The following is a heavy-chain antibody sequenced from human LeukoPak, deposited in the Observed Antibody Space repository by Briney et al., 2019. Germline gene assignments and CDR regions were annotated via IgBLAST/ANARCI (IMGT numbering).Heavy chain of an antibody. CDR1: GFTFNNYA. J-gene: IGHJ6*02. CDR3: AKGAGYYDYVWGSYDYYYGMDV. CDR2: ISGSGGNT. V-gene: IGHV3-23*01. Sequence: GGSLRLSCAASGFTFNNYALAWVRQTPEKGLEWVSAISGSGGNTYADSVKGRFTISRDNSKNTLYLQMNSLRAEDTAVYYCAKGAGYYDYVWGSYDYYYGMDVWGQGTTVTVSS. D-gene: IGHD3-16*01.